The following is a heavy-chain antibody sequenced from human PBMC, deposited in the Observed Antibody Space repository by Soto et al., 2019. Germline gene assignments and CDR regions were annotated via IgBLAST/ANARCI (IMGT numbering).Heavy chain of an antibody. D-gene: IGHD6-13*01. J-gene: IGHJ4*02. CDR1: GYTFTSYG. Sequence: GASVKVSCKASGYTFTSYGISWVRQAPGQGLEWMGWISANNGNTNYAQKFQGRVTITADESTSTAYMELSSLRSEDTAVYYCARCIAAVFSFCQRSWGQGTLVTVSS. V-gene: IGHV1-18*01. CDR2: ISANNGNT. CDR3: ARCIAAVFSFCQRS.